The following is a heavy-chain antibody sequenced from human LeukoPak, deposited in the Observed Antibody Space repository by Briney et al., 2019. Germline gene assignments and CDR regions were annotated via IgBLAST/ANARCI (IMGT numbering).Heavy chain of an antibody. CDR2: IKQDGSEK. CDR3: ARTNSSGWIYYYYYYMDV. V-gene: IGHV3-7*01. Sequence: GGSLRLSCAASGFTFSSYWMSWVRQAPGKGLEWVANIKQDGSEKYNVDSVKGRFTISRDNAKNSLYLQMNSLRAEDTAVYYCARTNSSGWIYYYYYYMDVWGKGTTVTVSS. J-gene: IGHJ6*03. D-gene: IGHD6-19*01. CDR1: GFTFSSYW.